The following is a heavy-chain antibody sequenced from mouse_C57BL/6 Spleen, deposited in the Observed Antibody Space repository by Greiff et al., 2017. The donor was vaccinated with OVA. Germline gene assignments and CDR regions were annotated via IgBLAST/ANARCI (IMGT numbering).Heavy chain of an antibody. CDR3: ARRGNYVDDAMDY. V-gene: IGHV1-66*01. CDR2: IYPGSGNT. Sequence: VKLLESGPELVKPGASVKISCKASGYSFTSYYIHWVKQRPGQGLEWIGWIYPGSGNTKYNEKFKGKATLTADTSSSTAYMQLSHLTSEDSAVYSGARRGNYVDDAMDYWGQGTSVTVSS. J-gene: IGHJ4*01. CDR1: GYSFTSYY. D-gene: IGHD2-1*01.